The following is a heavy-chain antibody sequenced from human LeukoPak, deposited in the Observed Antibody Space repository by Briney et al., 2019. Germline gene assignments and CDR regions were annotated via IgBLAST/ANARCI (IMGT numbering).Heavy chain of an antibody. V-gene: IGHV3-64D*09. CDR1: GFTYSSCE. Sequence: PGGSLRLSCAASGFTYSSCEMNWVRQAPTKGLEYVSAISSNGGSTYYADSVKGRFTISRDNSKNTLYLQMSSLRAEDTAVYSCVKGSDYYGSGSSNDYWGQGTLVTVSS. CDR2: ISSNGGST. CDR3: VKGSDYYGSGSSNDY. J-gene: IGHJ4*02. D-gene: IGHD3-10*01.